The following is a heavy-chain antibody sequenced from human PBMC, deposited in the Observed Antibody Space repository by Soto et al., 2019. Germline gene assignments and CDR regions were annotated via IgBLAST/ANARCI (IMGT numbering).Heavy chain of an antibody. V-gene: IGHV3-53*01. Sequence: GGSLRLSCAASGFTVSSNYMSWVRQAPGKGLEWVSVIYSGGSTYYADSVKGRFTISRDNSKNTLYLQMNSLRAEDTAVYYCASPYDILTGPHAFDIWGQGTTVTVSS. J-gene: IGHJ3*02. D-gene: IGHD3-9*01. CDR1: GFTVSSNY. CDR2: IYSGGST. CDR3: ASPYDILTGPHAFDI.